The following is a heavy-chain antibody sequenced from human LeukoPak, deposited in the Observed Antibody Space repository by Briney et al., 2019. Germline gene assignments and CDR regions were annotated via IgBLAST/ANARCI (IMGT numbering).Heavy chain of an antibody. CDR3: AKWGDYDILTGYYVSDF. CDR2: ITGSGDTT. CDR1: GFIFRNYA. D-gene: IGHD3-9*01. Sequence: GASLRLSCAASGFIFRNYAMSWVRQAPVKGLEWVSAITGSGDTTYYADSVKGRFTISRDNSKNTLYVEMNTLRAEDTAVYYCAKWGDYDILTGYYVSDFWGQGTLVTVS. J-gene: IGHJ4*02. V-gene: IGHV3-23*01.